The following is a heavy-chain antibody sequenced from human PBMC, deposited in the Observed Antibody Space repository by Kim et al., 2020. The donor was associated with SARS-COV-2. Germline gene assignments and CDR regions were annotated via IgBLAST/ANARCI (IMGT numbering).Heavy chain of an antibody. Sequence: GRVTMTRDKSTSTVYMELSSLRSEDTAVYYCARAYCSSTGCYIGRVLFDYWGQGTLVTVSS. CDR3: ARAYCSSTGCYIGRVLFDY. V-gene: IGHV1-46*01. D-gene: IGHD2-2*02. J-gene: IGHJ4*02.